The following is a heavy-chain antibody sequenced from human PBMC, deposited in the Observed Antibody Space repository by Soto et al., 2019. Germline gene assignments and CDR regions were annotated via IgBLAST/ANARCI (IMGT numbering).Heavy chain of an antibody. CDR2: ISYDGSNK. CDR3: AKEKQSRGYSYGHDY. D-gene: IGHD5-18*01. CDR1: GFTFSSYG. J-gene: IGHJ4*02. V-gene: IGHV3-30*18. Sequence: GGSLRLSCAASGFTFSSYGMHWVRQAPGKGLEWVAVISYDGSNKYYADSVKGRFTISRDNSKNTLYLQMNSLRAEDTAVYYCAKEKQSRGYSYGHDYWGQGTLVTVSS.